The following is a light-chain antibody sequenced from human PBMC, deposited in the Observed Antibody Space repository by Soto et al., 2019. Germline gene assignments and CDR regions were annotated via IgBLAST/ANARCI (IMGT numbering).Light chain of an antibody. J-gene: IGKJ1*01. CDR2: GAA. CDR1: QSVSSN. CDR3: QYRPT. Sequence: EIVMTQSPATLSVSPGERATLSCRASQSVSSNLAWYQQKPGQAPRLHIYGAATTATGIPARLSGSGSETVFTLNDSSLQSEDFEVYYCQYRPTFGQENKVEIQ. V-gene: IGKV3-15*01.